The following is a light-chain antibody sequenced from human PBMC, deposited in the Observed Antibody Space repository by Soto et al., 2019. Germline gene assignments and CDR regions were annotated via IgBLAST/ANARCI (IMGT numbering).Light chain of an antibody. J-gene: IGKJ2*01. V-gene: IGKV3-20*01. CDR2: GAS. Sequence: EIVLTQSPGTLSLSPGERATLSCRASQSVSSSYLAWYQQKPGQAPRLLIYGASSRATGIPDRFSGSGSGTDFTLTISSLEPEDFAVYYCQQYGSSPRDTFVQGTKLEIK. CDR1: QSVSSSY. CDR3: QQYGSSPRDT.